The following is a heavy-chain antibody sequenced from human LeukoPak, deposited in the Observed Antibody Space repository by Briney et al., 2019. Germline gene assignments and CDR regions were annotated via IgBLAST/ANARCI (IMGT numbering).Heavy chain of an antibody. CDR2: ISSSGSI. Sequence: GGSLRLSCAASGFTFSDNYMSWIRQAPGKGLEWVSYISSSGSIYYADSVKGRFTISRDNSKNTLYLEMNSLRAEDTAVYYCAKLELYYYGSGSLLDYWGQGTLVTVSS. CDR1: GFTFSDNY. V-gene: IGHV3-11*01. J-gene: IGHJ4*02. D-gene: IGHD3-10*01. CDR3: AKLELYYYGSGSLLDY.